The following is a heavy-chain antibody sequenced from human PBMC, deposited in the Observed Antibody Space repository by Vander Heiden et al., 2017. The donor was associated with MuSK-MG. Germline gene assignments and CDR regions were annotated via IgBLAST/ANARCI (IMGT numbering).Heavy chain of an antibody. V-gene: IGHV4-38-2*01. CDR3: ASSHYYGSVNDY. CDR1: GYSISSGSY. CDR2: IYHSGST. J-gene: IGHJ4*02. Sequence: QVQLQESGPGRVKPSETLSLTCAVSGYSISSGSYWGWIRQPPGKGLEWIVSIYHSGSTYYNPSLKSRVTISVDTSKNQFSRKLSSVTAADTDGYYGASSHYYGSVNDYWGQGTLVTVSS. D-gene: IGHD3-10*01.